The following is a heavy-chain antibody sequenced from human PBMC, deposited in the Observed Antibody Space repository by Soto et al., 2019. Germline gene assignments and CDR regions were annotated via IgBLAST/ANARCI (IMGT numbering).Heavy chain of an antibody. J-gene: IGHJ6*02. D-gene: IGHD2-2*01. Sequence: SETLSLTCTVSGGSINSGGYYWTWIRQHPGRGLECIGYIYYSGNTYYNPSLKSRLTISLDTSKNQFSLKLNSVTAADTAVYYCARFPSRAHYFAMDVWGQGNAVT. CDR2: IYYSGNT. CDR3: ARFPSRAHYFAMDV. V-gene: IGHV4-31*03. CDR1: GGSINSGGYY.